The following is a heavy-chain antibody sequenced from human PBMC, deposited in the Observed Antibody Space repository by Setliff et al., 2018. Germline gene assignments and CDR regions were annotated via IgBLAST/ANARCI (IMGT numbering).Heavy chain of an antibody. CDR3: AGLFRDGWNYFDS. CDR2: MYSSGTT. CDR1: SGSISTSNYF. J-gene: IGHJ4*02. Sequence: SETLSLTCIVSSGSISTSNYFWGWVRQPPGRGLEWIGSMYSSGTTNYNPSLKGRVTMSVDTSKSLLSLKLSSVTTTDTAVYYCAGLFRDGWNYFDSWGQGTLVTVSS. V-gene: IGHV4-39*02. D-gene: IGHD2-21*01.